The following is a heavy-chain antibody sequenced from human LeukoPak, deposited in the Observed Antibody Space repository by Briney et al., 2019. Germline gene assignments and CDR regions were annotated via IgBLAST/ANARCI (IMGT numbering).Heavy chain of an antibody. Sequence: ASVKVSCKASGYTFTSYGISWVRQAPGQGLEWMGWISAYNGNTNYAQKLQGRVTMTTDTSTSTAYMELRSLRSDDTAVYYCARDHDSSGYGLYYYYYYYMDVWGKGTTVTVSS. D-gene: IGHD3-22*01. CDR2: ISAYNGNT. CDR1: GYTFTSYG. CDR3: ARDHDSSGYGLYYYYYYYMDV. J-gene: IGHJ6*03. V-gene: IGHV1-18*01.